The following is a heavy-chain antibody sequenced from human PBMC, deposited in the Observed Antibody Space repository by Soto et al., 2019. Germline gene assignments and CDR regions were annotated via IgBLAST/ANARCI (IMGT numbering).Heavy chain of an antibody. J-gene: IGHJ4*02. CDR2: ISVSGSST. D-gene: IGHD3-22*01. CDR1: GFIFSNNA. Sequence: EVQLLESGGGLVQPGGSLRLSCAASGFIFSNNAMNWVRQAPGQGLEWVSGISVSGSSTYYADSVKGRFTISRDNSKNTLKLQMNSLRAEDTAVYYCVKVYYDSSGTQSGFDYWGQGTLVTVSS. V-gene: IGHV3-23*01. CDR3: VKVYYDSSGTQSGFDY.